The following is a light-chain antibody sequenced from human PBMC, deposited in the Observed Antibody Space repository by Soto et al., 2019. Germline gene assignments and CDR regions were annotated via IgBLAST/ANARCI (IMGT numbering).Light chain of an antibody. CDR3: SSYTSSSNYV. Sequence: QSALTQPPSVSGSPGQSVAISCTGTSSDVGGSNGVSWYQQPPGTAPKLIIYDVSNRPSGVPDRFSGSKSGNTASLIISGLQAEDEGDYYCSSYTSSSNYVFGTGTKVTV. V-gene: IGLV2-18*02. CDR1: SSDVGGSNG. J-gene: IGLJ1*01. CDR2: DVS.